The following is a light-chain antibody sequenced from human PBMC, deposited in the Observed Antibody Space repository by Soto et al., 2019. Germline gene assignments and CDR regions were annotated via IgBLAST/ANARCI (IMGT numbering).Light chain of an antibody. CDR1: SSDVGGYNY. Sequence: QSVLTQPASVSGSPGQSITISCTGTSSDVGGYNYVSWYQQHPGKAPKLMIFEVSNRPSGVSNRFSGSKSGNMASLTISGLQAEDDSDYYCSAYTSSSHVVFGEGTKLTVL. V-gene: IGLV2-14*01. CDR3: SAYTSSSHVV. CDR2: EVS. J-gene: IGLJ2*01.